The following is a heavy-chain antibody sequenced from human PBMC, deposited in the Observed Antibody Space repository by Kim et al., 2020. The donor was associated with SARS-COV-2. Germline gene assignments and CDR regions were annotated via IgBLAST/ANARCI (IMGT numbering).Heavy chain of an antibody. CDR1: GGSISSSSYY. Sequence: SETLSLTCTVSGGSISSSSYYWGWIRQPPGKGLEWIGSIYYSGSTYYNPSLKSRVTISVDTSKNQFSLKLSSVTAADTAVYYCARGEMATILNFDYWGQGTLSPSPQ. J-gene: IGHJ4*02. CDR3: ARGEMATILNFDY. CDR2: IYYSGST. D-gene: IGHD5-12*01. V-gene: IGHV4-39*07.